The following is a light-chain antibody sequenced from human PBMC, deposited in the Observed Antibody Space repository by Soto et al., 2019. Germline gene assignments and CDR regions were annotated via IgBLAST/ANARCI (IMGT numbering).Light chain of an antibody. V-gene: IGKV3D-11*01. Sequence: DIVLTQSPSTLSSSPGERATITCRASQGVSSYLAGYQQKPGHAPRLLIYDASYRGTGSPARFSGGGGGADFTLIISSLEDEDFAVYYCQHRSNWRTFGQGTKVDIK. CDR3: QHRSNWRT. CDR1: QGVSSY. CDR2: DAS. J-gene: IGKJ1*01.